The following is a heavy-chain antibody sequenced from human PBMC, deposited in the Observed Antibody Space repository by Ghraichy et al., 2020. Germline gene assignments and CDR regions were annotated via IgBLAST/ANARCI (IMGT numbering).Heavy chain of an antibody. Sequence: GGSLRLSCAASGFTFSSYGMHWVRQAPGKGLEWLAVISYSGSEKYYADSVKGRFTVSRDKSQSTLFLEMNSLRAGDTARYYCARDELYYNTSPKYGMDLWGQGTTVTVSS. CDR2: ISYSGSEK. CDR3: ARDELYYNTSPKYGMDL. D-gene: IGHD2/OR15-2a*01. J-gene: IGHJ6*02. CDR1: GFTFSSYG. V-gene: IGHV3-33*01.